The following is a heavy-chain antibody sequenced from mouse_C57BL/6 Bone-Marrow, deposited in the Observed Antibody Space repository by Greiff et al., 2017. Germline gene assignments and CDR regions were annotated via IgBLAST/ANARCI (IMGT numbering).Heavy chain of an antibody. V-gene: IGHV1-81*01. CDR2: IYPRSGNT. CDR1: GYTFTSYG. Sequence: QVQLQQSGAELARPGASVKLSCKASGYTFTSYGISWVKQRTGQGLEWIGEIYPRSGNTYYNEKFKGKATLTADKSSSTAYMELRSLTSEDSAVYFCAKIYYGVLNYFDYWGKGTTLTVSS. D-gene: IGHD2-1*01. J-gene: IGHJ2*01. CDR3: AKIYYGVLNYFDY.